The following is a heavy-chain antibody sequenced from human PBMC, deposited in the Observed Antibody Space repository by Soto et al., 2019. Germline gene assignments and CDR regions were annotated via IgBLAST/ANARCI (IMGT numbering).Heavy chain of an antibody. CDR2: IYSGGST. Sequence: EVQLVESGGGLVQPGGSLRLSCAASGFTVSSNYMSWVRQAPGKGLEWDSVIYSGGSTYYADSVKGRFTISRHHSKNTLYLQMNSLRAEDKAVYYCARDRDSISTDWYFALWGRGTLVTVSS. D-gene: IGHD6-13*01. J-gene: IGHJ2*01. CDR3: ARDRDSISTDWYFAL. CDR1: GFTVSSNY. V-gene: IGHV3-53*04.